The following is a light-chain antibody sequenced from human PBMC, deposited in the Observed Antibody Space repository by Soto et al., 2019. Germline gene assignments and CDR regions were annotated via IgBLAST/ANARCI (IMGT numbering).Light chain of an antibody. CDR1: QSVSTY. Sequence: EIVLTQSPATLSLSPGERATLSCRASQSVSTYLAWYRQTPGQAPRLLIYDASNRATGIPARFSGSGSGTDFTLTITSLEPEDFAFYYCKQRSAWPRTFGQGTKVDIK. CDR2: DAS. J-gene: IGKJ1*01. CDR3: KQRSAWPRT. V-gene: IGKV3-11*01.